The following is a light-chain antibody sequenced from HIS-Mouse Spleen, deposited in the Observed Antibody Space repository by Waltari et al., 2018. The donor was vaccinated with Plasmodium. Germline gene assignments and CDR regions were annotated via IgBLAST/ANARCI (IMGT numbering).Light chain of an antibody. CDR3: QSYDSSLSGSGV. J-gene: IGLJ3*02. V-gene: IGLV1-40*01. CDR2: GNS. Sequence: QSVLTQPPSVSGAPGQRVTISCPASSSNIGAGYDVHWYQQLPGTAPKLLIYGNSNRPSGVPDRFSGSKSGTSASLAITGLQAEDEADYYCQSYDSSLSGSGVFGGGTKLTVL. CDR1: SSNIGAGYD.